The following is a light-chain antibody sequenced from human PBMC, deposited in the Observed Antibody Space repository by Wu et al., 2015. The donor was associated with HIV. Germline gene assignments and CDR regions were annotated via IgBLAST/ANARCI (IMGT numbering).Light chain of an antibody. J-gene: IGKJ4*01. CDR3: QQANSFPLS. V-gene: IGKV1-39*01. CDR1: QSIGNY. CDR2: AAS. Sequence: DIQMTQSPSSLSASVGDRVTITCRASQSIGNYLNWYQQKPGRAPNLLIYAASSLESGVPSRFSGSGFGTDFTLTISSLQPEDFATYYCQQANSFPLSFGGGTKVEIK.